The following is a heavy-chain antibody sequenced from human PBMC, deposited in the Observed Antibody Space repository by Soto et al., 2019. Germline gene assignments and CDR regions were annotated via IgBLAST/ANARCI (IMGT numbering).Heavy chain of an antibody. CDR3: ARVQQLVPGYYFDY. CDR2: IYYSGTT. Sequence: SETLSLTCSGSGGSISSGNYFWSWVRQPPGKGPEWIGYIYYSGTTYYNPSLKSRITISIDTSKSRFSLKLSSVTAADTAVYYCARVQQLVPGYYFDYWGQGILVTVSS. J-gene: IGHJ4*01. CDR1: GGSISSGNYF. V-gene: IGHV4-30-4*01. D-gene: IGHD6-13*01.